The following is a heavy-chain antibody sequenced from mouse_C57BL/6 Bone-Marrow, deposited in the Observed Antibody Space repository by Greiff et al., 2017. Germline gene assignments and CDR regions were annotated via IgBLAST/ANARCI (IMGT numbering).Heavy chain of an antibody. V-gene: IGHV5-4*01. CDR3: ARDPSYCGSSHWYFDV. Sequence: EVKVVESGGGLVKPGGSLKLSCAASGFTFSSYAMSWVRQTPEKRLEWVATISDGGSYTYYPDNVKGRFTISRDNAKNNLYLQMSHLKSEDTAMYYCARDPSYCGSSHWYFDVWGTGTTVTVSS. CDR2: ISDGGSYT. D-gene: IGHD1-1*01. CDR1: GFTFSSYA. J-gene: IGHJ1*03.